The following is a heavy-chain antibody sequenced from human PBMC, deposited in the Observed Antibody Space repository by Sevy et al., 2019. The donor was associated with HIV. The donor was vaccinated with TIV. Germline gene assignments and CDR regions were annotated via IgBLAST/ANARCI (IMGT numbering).Heavy chain of an antibody. Sequence: GGCLRLSCAVSGFTVSSNYMSWVRQAPGKGLEWVSVIYSGGSTSYADSVKGRFTISRDNSKNTVYLQMNNLRAEDTVVYYCTRDSSGWYYFDSWGQGILVTVSS. CDR1: GFTVSSNY. D-gene: IGHD6-19*01. CDR2: IYSGGST. CDR3: TRDSSGWYYFDS. J-gene: IGHJ4*02. V-gene: IGHV3-53*01.